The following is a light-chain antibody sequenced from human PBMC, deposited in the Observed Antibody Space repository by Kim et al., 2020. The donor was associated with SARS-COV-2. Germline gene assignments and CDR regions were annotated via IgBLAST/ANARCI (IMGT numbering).Light chain of an antibody. V-gene: IGLV2-23*01. CDR1: SSDVGSYNL. CDR3: CSYVGTTTFWV. Sequence: QSALTQPASVSGSPGQSITISCTGTSSDVGSYNLVSWYQHHPGKAPKLIIYEGIKRPSGVSDRFSGSKSGNTASLTISGLQTEDEAEYYCCSYVGTTTFWVFGGGTQLTVL. J-gene: IGLJ3*02. CDR2: EGI.